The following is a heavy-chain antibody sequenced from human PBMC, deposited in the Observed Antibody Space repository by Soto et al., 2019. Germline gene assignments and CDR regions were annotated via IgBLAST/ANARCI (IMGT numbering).Heavy chain of an antibody. D-gene: IGHD3-10*01. CDR1: GFSLSTSGVG. Sequence: QITLKESGPTLVNPTQTLTLTCTFSGFSLSTSGVGVGWIRQPPGKALEWLALIYWNDDKRYSPSLKSRLTITKDTSKNQVVLTMTNMDPVDTATYYCAHNVLLWFGESQYNWFDPWGQGTLVTVSS. J-gene: IGHJ5*02. CDR2: IYWNDDK. V-gene: IGHV2-5*01. CDR3: AHNVLLWFGESQYNWFDP.